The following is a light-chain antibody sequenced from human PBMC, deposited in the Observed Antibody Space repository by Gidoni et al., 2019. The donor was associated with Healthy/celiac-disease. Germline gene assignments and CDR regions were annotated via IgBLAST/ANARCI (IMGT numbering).Light chain of an antibody. CDR2: EVS. Sequence: QSALTHPASVSGSPGPSITISCTGTSSDVGGYNYVSWYQQHPGKAPKLMIYEVSNRPSGVSNRFSGSKSGNTASLTISGLQAEDEADYYCSSYTSSSPVVFGGGTKLTVL. J-gene: IGLJ2*01. CDR3: SSYTSSSPVV. CDR1: SSDVGGYNY. V-gene: IGLV2-14*01.